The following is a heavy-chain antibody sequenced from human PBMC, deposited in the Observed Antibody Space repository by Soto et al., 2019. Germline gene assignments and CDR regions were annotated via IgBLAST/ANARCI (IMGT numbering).Heavy chain of an antibody. CDR1: RFTFSSYA. CDR3: AREGVTNYTDYYFDL. CDR2: ISGSGGST. Sequence: PGGSLRLSCAASRFTFSSYATSWVRQAPGKGLEWVSGISGSGGSTYYADSVKGRFTISRDNSKNTLYLQMNSLRAEDTAIYYCAREGVTNYTDYYFDLWGHGALVTVS. D-gene: IGHD4-4*01. V-gene: IGHV3-23*01. J-gene: IGHJ4*01.